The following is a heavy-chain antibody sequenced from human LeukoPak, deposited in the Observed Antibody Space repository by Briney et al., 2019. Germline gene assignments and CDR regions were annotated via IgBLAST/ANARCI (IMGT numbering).Heavy chain of an antibody. CDR2: IKEDGSAE. Sequence: PGGSLRLSCAASGFTFSTSWVSWVRQAPEKGLEWVGCIKEDGSAEYYVDSVKGRFTISRDNARNSLYLQMHSLRVDDTGVYYCARDVGPNTNDYWGQGTLVTVSS. CDR1: GFTFSTSW. D-gene: IGHD1-26*01. J-gene: IGHJ4*02. V-gene: IGHV3-7*01. CDR3: ARDVGPNTNDY.